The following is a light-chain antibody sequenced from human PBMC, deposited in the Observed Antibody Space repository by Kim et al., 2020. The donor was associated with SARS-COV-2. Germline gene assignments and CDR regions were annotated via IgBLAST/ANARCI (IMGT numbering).Light chain of an antibody. V-gene: IGLV3-9*01. Sequence: SVALGQTASMTCGRNNIVRRNVRWYQQRPGQAPVLVIYRDHNRPSGIPGRFSGSNSGNTATLTISRAQDGDEADYYCQVWDSSTWVFGGGTQLTVL. CDR2: RDH. CDR3: QVWDSSTWV. CDR1: NIVRRN. J-gene: IGLJ7*01.